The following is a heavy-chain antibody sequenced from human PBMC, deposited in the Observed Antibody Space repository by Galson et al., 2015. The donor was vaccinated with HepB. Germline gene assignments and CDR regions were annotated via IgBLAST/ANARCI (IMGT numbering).Heavy chain of an antibody. CDR3: ARDWRIVGATPFDC. V-gene: IGHV3-30-3*01. CDR2: ISYDGSVK. Sequence: SLRLSCAASGFTFSTYAMHWVRQAPGKGLEWVAIISYDGSVKYYVDSVKGRFTLSRDNSKNTLYLQMNSLRTEDTAVYYCARDWRIVGATPFDCWGQGTLVTVSS. D-gene: IGHD1-26*01. CDR1: GFTFSTYA. J-gene: IGHJ4*02.